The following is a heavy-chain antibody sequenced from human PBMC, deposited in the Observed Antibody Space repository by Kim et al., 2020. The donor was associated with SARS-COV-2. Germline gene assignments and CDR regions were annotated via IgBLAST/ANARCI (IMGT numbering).Heavy chain of an antibody. CDR2: INHSGST. D-gene: IGHD1-7*01. Sequence: SETLSLTCAVYGGSFSGYYWSWIRQPPGKGLEWIGEINHSGSTNYNPSLKSRVTISVDTSKNQFSLKLSSVTAADTAVYYCARGNYAFDIWGQGTMVTVS. CDR3: ARGNYAFDI. J-gene: IGHJ3*02. CDR1: GGSFSGYY. V-gene: IGHV4-34*01.